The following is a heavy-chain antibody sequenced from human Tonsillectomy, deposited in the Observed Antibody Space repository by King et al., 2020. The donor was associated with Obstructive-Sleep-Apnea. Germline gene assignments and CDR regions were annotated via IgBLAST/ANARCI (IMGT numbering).Heavy chain of an antibody. D-gene: IGHD3-22*01. V-gene: IGHV3-30*18. CDR2: VSYVGSNQ. Sequence: QLVQSGGGVVQPGKSLRLSCAASGFTFRTYGMHWVRQAPGKGLEWVAVVSYVGSNQYYADSVKGRFTISRDNSKNTLSLQMNSLRTEDTAVYYCAKEDYYDSSGYPDYWGQGTLVIVSS. J-gene: IGHJ4*02. CDR3: AKEDYYDSSGYPDY. CDR1: GFTFRTYG.